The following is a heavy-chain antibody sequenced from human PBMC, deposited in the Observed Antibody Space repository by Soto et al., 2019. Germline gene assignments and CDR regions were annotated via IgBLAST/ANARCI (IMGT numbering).Heavy chain of an antibody. CDR1: GGSFKSGSYS. Sequence: SETLSLTCTVSGGSFKSGSYSWSWIRQPPGKGLEWIGEINHSGSTNYNPSLKSRVTISVDTSKNQFSLKLSSVTAADTAVYYCARGVYYFDYWGQGTLVTVSS. V-gene: IGHV4-34*01. CDR2: INHSGST. CDR3: ARGVYYFDY. J-gene: IGHJ4*02.